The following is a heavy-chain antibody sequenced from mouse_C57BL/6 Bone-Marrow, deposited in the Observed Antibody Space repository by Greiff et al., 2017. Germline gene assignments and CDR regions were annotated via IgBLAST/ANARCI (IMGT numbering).Heavy chain of an antibody. D-gene: IGHD2-1*01. Sequence: VQLQQSGAELVKPGASVKLSCTASGFNIKDYYMPWVKQRTEQGLEWIGRIDPEDGATKYAPKFQVKATITADTSSNTAYLQLSSLTSEDTAVYYCARRYYDNYAWFAYWGQGTTLTVSS. J-gene: IGHJ2*01. CDR1: GFNIKDYY. CDR2: IDPEDGAT. V-gene: IGHV14-2*01. CDR3: ARRYYDNYAWFAY.